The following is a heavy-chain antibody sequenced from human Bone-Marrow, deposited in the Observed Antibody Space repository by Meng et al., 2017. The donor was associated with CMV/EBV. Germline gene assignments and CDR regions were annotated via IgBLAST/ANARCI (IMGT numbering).Heavy chain of an antibody. CDR2: ISSSSSYI. CDR1: GFTFSSYS. V-gene: IGHV3-21*01. Sequence: GESLKISCAASGFTFSSYSMNWVRQAPGKGLEWVSSISSSSSYIYYADSVKGRFTISRDNSKNTLYLQMNSLRAEDTAVYYCASLGRILGFDYWGQGTLVTVSS. CDR3: ASLGRILGFDY. D-gene: IGHD2-15*01. J-gene: IGHJ4*02.